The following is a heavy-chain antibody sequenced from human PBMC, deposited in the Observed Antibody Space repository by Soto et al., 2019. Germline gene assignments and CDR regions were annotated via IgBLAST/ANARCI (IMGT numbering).Heavy chain of an antibody. CDR2: ISYDGSNK. V-gene: IGHV3-30-3*01. J-gene: IGHJ4*02. CDR1: GFTFSSYA. D-gene: IGHD1-26*01. CDR3: ARGAQTSGSLDY. Sequence: GGSLRLSCAASGFTFSSYAMHWVRQAPGKGLEWVAVISYDGSNKYYADSMKGRFTISRDNSKNTLYLQMNSLRAEDTAVYYCARGAQTSGSLDYWGQGTLVTVSS.